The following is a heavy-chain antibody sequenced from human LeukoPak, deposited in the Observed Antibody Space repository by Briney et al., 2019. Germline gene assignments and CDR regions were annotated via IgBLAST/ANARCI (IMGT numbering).Heavy chain of an antibody. Sequence: PGGSLRLSCAASGFTFSSYAMSWVRQAPGKGLEWVGRIKSKTDGGTTDYAAPVKGRFTISRDDSKNTLYLQMNSLKTEDTAVYYCTTEDLQWELLRELRDYWGQGTLVTVSS. CDR1: GFTFSSYA. CDR2: IKSKTDGGTT. CDR3: TTEDLQWELLRELRDY. D-gene: IGHD1-26*01. J-gene: IGHJ4*02. V-gene: IGHV3-15*01.